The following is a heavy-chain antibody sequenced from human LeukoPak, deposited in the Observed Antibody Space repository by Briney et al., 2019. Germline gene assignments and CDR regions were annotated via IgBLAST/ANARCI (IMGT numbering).Heavy chain of an antibody. CDR2: ISSSSSYI. Sequence: PGRSLRLSCAASGFTFSSYGMHWVRQAPGKGLEWVSSISSSSSYIYYADSVKGRFTISRDNAKNSLYLQMNSLRAEDTAVYYCARGRIAVAEDWFDPWGQGTLVTVSS. J-gene: IGHJ5*02. V-gene: IGHV3-21*01. CDR3: ARGRIAVAEDWFDP. D-gene: IGHD6-19*01. CDR1: GFTFSSYG.